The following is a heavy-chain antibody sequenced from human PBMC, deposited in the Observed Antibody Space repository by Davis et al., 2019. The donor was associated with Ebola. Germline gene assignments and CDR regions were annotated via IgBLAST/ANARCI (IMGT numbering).Heavy chain of an antibody. V-gene: IGHV4-31*03. CDR1: AGSIRSGGYF. CDR2: IYYTGST. D-gene: IGHD4-17*01. CDR3: ARSYGNEFDY. J-gene: IGHJ4*02. Sequence: SETLSLTCTVSAGSIRSGGYFWNWIRQHPGKGLEWIGYIYYTGSTDYNPSLKSRVTISVDTSNNQFSLMLNSVTAADTAVYYCARSYGNEFDYWGQGTLVIVSS.